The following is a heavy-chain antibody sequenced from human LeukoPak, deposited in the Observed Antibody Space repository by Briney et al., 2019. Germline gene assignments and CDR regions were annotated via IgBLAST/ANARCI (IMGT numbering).Heavy chain of an antibody. D-gene: IGHD4-17*01. V-gene: IGHV3-30*02. Sequence: GGSLRLSCAASGITFSSYGMHWVRQAPGKGLEWVAFIRYDGSNKYYADSVKGRFTLSRDNSKNTLYLQMNSLRAEDTALYYCANTSPTVTSLFDYWGQGTLVTVSS. CDR2: IRYDGSNK. J-gene: IGHJ4*02. CDR3: ANTSPTVTSLFDY. CDR1: GITFSSYG.